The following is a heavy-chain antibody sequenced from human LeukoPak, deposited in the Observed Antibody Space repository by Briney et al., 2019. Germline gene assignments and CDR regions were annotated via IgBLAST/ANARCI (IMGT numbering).Heavy chain of an antibody. Sequence: PSETLSLTCTVSGGSIGSYYWTWIRQPPGKGLEWIGYIYYTGTTNYNPSLKSRVTISIDTSKNQFSLKLSFVTAADTAVYYCARGHGSGPLGSFDYWGQGTLVTVSS. V-gene: IGHV4-59*01. CDR3: ARGHGSGPLGSFDY. J-gene: IGHJ4*02. D-gene: IGHD6-19*01. CDR2: IYYTGTT. CDR1: GGSIGSYY.